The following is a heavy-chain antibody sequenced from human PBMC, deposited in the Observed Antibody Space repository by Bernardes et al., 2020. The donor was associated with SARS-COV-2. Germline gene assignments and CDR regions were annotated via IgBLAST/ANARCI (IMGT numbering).Heavy chain of an antibody. D-gene: IGHD1-7*01. Sequence: GGSLRLSCAASGFTFNTYAMNWVRQAPRQDLQWVSAISGRGDSTYYADSVKGRFTISRDNSKNTLYLQMNSLRAEDTAIYYCAKTALTGTTWAVSGFDSWGQGTLVSVSS. CDR2: ISGRGDST. J-gene: IGHJ4*02. CDR3: AKTALTGTTWAVSGFDS. CDR1: GFTFNTYA. V-gene: IGHV3-23*01.